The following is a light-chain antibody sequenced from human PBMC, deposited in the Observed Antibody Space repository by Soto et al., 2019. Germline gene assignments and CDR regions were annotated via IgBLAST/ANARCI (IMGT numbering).Light chain of an antibody. CDR1: QSLLFSSNKKNY. V-gene: IGKV4-1*01. CDR3: QQFYSSPLT. CDR2: WAS. Sequence: DIEMTQSPASLAVSLGERATINCKSSQSLLFSSNKKNYLAWYQQRPGQPPKLLIYWASSRESGVPDRFTGSGSGTDFTLSISSLQAEDVAVYYCQQFYSSPLTFGGGTKVEIK. J-gene: IGKJ4*01.